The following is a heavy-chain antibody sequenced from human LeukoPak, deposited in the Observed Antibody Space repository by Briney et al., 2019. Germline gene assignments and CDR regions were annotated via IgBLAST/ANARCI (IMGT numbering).Heavy chain of an antibody. V-gene: IGHV5-51*01. Sequence: GESLKISCEGSGCRFTSYWIGWVRRMPGKGVGGMGIIYPGDSNTRYSPYFQGQVKISADKSLSAAYLQWTSLKASDSAMYYCVRSPRKFWYFDLWGRGTLVTVSS. CDR2: IYPGDSNT. J-gene: IGHJ2*01. CDR3: VRSPRKFWYFDL. CDR1: GCRFTSYW.